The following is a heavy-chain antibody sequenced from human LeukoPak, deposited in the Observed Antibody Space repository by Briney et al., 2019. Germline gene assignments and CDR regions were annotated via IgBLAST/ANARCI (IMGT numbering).Heavy chain of an antibody. V-gene: IGHV3-11*01. J-gene: IGHJ4*02. CDR1: GFTFSDYY. CDR3: ASSGRWEQLLRYGGIFDY. CDR2: ISSSGSTI. Sequence: GGSLRLSCAASGFTFSDYYMSWIRQAPGKGLEWVSYISSSGSTIYYADSVKGRFTISRDNAKNSLYLQMNSLRAEDTAVYYCASSGRWEQLLRYGGIFDYWGQGTLVTVSS. D-gene: IGHD2-2*01.